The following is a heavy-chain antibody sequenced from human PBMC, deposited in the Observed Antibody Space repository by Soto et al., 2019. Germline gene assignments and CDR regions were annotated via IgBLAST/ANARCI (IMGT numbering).Heavy chain of an antibody. CDR1: GFTFSSYA. D-gene: IGHD1-1*01. Sequence: EVQLLESGGGLVQPGGSLRLSCAASGFTFSSYAMSWVRQAPGKGLEWVSAISGSGGSTYYADSVKGRFTISRDNSKNTLYLQINSLRAEDTAVYYCAPSRDNNPPGFQHWGQGTLVTVSS. V-gene: IGHV3-23*01. CDR3: APSRDNNPPGFQH. CDR2: ISGSGGST. J-gene: IGHJ1*01.